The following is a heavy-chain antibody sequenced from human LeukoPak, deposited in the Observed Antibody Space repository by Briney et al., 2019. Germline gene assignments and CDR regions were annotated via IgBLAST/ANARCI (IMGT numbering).Heavy chain of an antibody. J-gene: IGHJ4*02. D-gene: IGHD1-26*01. V-gene: IGHV1-18*01. CDR1: GYTFTSFG. CDR3: ARDQVVGATAGTFDY. Sequence: GASVKVSCKASGYTFTSFGISWVRQAPGQGLEWMGRISAYNGHTNYAQTLQGRVTMTTDTSTSTAYMELRGLRSDDTAVYYCARDQVVGATAGTFDYWGQGTLVTVSS. CDR2: ISAYNGHT.